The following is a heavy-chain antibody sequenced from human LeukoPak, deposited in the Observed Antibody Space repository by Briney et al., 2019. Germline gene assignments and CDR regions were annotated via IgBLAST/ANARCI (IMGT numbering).Heavy chain of an antibody. CDR1: GFIFPTYT. J-gene: IGHJ3*02. Sequence: RRSLRLSCGGSGFIFPTYTMDWVRQAPGKGLEWVALILHDGSDTNYAEYVKGRFTISRDNSKNTVHLQMNNLRPEDTAVYYCVRDGMAGTPNAFDMWGQGTMVTASS. V-gene: IGHV3-30*04. D-gene: IGHD6-19*01. CDR3: VRDGMAGTPNAFDM. CDR2: ILHDGSDT.